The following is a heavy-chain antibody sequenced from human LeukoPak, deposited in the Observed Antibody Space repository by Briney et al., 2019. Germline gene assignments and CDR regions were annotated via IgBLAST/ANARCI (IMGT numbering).Heavy chain of an antibody. J-gene: IGHJ4*02. Sequence: GGSLRLSCAASGFTFSSYAKHWVRQAPGKGLEWVAVISYDGSNKYYADSVKGRFTISRDNAKNSLYLQMNSLRAEDTAVYYCARAHNWKYGSFDFWGQGTQVTVSS. CDR2: ISYDGSNK. V-gene: IGHV3-30*04. CDR3: ARAHNWKYGSFDF. D-gene: IGHD1-7*01. CDR1: GFTFSSYA.